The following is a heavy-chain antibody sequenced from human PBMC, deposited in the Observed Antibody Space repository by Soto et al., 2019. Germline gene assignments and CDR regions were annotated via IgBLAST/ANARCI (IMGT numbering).Heavy chain of an antibody. J-gene: IGHJ4*02. CDR1: GYTFSTYA. V-gene: IGHV1-3*01. CDR2: INAGNGNT. D-gene: IGHD3-10*01. Sequence: ASVKVSCKASGYTFSTYAMHWVRQAPVQRLEWMGWINAGNGNTKYSQKFQGRVTITRDTSASTAYMDLSSLRSEDTAVYYCARGGPPIDYWGQGTLVTVSS. CDR3: ARGGPPIDY.